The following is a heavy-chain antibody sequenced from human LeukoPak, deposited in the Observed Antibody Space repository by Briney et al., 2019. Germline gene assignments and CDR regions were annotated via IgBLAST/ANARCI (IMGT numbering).Heavy chain of an antibody. V-gene: IGHV1-18*01. CDR2: ISAYNGNT. D-gene: IGHD3-10*01. Sequence: GASVKVSFKASGYTFTSYGISWVRQAPGQGLEWMGWISAYNGNTNYAQKLQGRVSITTDTSTSTAYMELRSLRSDDAAVYYCARDHGITMVRGIIEYWGQGTLVTVSS. CDR3: ARDHGITMVRGIIEY. J-gene: IGHJ4*02. CDR1: GYTFTSYG.